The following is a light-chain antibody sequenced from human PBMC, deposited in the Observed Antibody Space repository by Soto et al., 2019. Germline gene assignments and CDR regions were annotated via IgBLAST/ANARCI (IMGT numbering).Light chain of an antibody. CDR3: LQYDNWPPWT. J-gene: IGKJ1*01. Sequence: EVVMTQSPATLSVSPGERATLSCRASQSVSSNLAWYQQKPGQAPRLLIYGASTRATGVPVRFSGSGSGTEFTLTIGILQSEDVAFYFCLQYDNWPPWTFGPGTKVEIK. V-gene: IGKV3-15*01. CDR2: GAS. CDR1: QSVSSN.